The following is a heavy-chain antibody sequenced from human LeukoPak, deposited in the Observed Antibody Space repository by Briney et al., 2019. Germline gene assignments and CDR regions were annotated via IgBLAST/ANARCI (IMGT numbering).Heavy chain of an antibody. D-gene: IGHD1-26*01. V-gene: IGHV3-23*01. J-gene: IGHJ4*02. CDR2: ISGSGGST. CDR1: GFTFSDYY. Sequence: PGGSLRLSCAASGFTFSDYYMSWVRQAPGKGLEWVSGISGSGGSTYYTDSVKGRFTISRDNSKNTLYLQMNSLRAEDTAVYYCTKGGASSREGYFDYWGQGTLVTVSS. CDR3: TKGGASSREGYFDY.